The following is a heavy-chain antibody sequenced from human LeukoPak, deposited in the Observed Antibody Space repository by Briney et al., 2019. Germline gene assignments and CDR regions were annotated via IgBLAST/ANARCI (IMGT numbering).Heavy chain of an antibody. CDR3: ATKNNDYFDY. V-gene: IGHV3-48*04. J-gene: IGHJ4*02. D-gene: IGHD1/OR15-1a*01. Sequence: GGSLRLSCAASKFTFSSYSMNWVRQAPGKGLEWISYISSSRTTIYYADSVKGRFTISRDNAKNSLYLQMNSLRAEDTAVYYCATKNNDYFDYWGQGTLVTVSS. CDR1: KFTFSSYS. CDR2: ISSSRTTI.